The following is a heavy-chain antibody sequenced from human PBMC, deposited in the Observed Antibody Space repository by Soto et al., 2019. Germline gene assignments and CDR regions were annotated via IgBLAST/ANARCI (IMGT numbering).Heavy chain of an antibody. V-gene: IGHV4-34*01. Sequence: SETQSLTCTVSSDSISNYDCSWIRQPPGKGLEWIGEINHSGSTNYNPSLKSRVTISVDTSKNQFSLKLSSVTAADTAVYYCARGFGGTTVVMGYWGQGTLVTVSS. J-gene: IGHJ4*02. CDR2: INHSGST. D-gene: IGHD4-17*01. CDR1: SDSISNYD. CDR3: ARGFGGTTVVMGY.